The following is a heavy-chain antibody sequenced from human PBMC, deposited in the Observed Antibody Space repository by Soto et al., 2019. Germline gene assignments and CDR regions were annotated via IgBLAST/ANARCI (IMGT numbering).Heavy chain of an antibody. V-gene: IGHV4-39*01. CDR2: IYYSGST. D-gene: IGHD6-13*01. Sequence: SETLSLTCTVSGGSISSSSYYWGWIRQPPGKGLEWIGSIYYSGSTYYNPSLKSRVTISVDTSKNQFSLKLSSVTAADTAVYYCARSIAAAGTPWFDPWGQGTLVTVSS. J-gene: IGHJ5*02. CDR3: ARSIAAAGTPWFDP. CDR1: GGSISSSSYY.